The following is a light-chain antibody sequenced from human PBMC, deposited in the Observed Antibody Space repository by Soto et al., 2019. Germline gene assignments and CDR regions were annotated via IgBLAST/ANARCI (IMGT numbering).Light chain of an antibody. V-gene: IGKV1-33*01. Sequence: DIQMTQSPSSLSASVGNRVTITCQASQDIATYLNWYQQKPGKAPNLLIYDASNLETGVPSRFSGGGSGTHFTFTISNLQPEDIATYYCQQYDTYWTFGQGTKVDIK. CDR3: QQYDTYWT. CDR1: QDIATY. CDR2: DAS. J-gene: IGKJ1*01.